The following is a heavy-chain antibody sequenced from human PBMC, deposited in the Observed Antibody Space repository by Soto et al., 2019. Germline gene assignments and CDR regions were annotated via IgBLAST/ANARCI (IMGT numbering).Heavy chain of an antibody. D-gene: IGHD3-9*01. CDR3: ARDLTTDLYYYYMDV. Sequence: QVQLVQSGAEVKKPGSSVKVSCKASGGTFSSYTISWVRQAPGQGLEWMGRIIPILGIANYAQKFQGRVTITADKSTSTAYMELSSLRSEDTAVYYGARDLTTDLYYYYMDVWGKGTTVTVSS. V-gene: IGHV1-69*08. CDR2: IIPILGIA. J-gene: IGHJ6*03. CDR1: GGTFSSYT.